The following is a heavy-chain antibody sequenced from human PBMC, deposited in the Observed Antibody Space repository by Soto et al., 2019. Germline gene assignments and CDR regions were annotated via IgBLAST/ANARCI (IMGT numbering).Heavy chain of an antibody. CDR1: GASISSSDYY. D-gene: IGHD5-18*01. J-gene: IGHJ4*02. Sequence: QVQLQESGPGLVKPSETLSLTCSVSGASISSSDYYWGWIRQPPGEGLEWIGSIYYSGRTNYNPSLNRRVTISPETAKNQFPLKLSFVAAADTAVYYCARQEGYTAGCQGYWGQGTLVTVSS. V-gene: IGHV4-39*01. CDR2: IYYSGRT. CDR3: ARQEGYTAGCQGY.